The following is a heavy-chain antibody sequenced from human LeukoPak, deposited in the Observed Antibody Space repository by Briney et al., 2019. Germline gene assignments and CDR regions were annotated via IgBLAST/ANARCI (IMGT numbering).Heavy chain of an antibody. Sequence: GGSLRLSCAASGFTFYDYAMHWLRHAPGKGLEWVSGISWNSGSIGYADSVKGRFTISRDNAKNSLYLQMNSLRAEDTALYYCAKDTGSTSWAYYYGMDVWGQGTTVTVSS. CDR3: AKDTGSTSWAYYYGMDV. D-gene: IGHD2-2*01. CDR2: ISWNSGSI. V-gene: IGHV3-9*01. CDR1: GFTFYDYA. J-gene: IGHJ6*02.